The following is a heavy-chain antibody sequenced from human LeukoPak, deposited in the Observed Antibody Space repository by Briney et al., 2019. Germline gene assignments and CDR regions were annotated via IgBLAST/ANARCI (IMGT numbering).Heavy chain of an antibody. Sequence: GGSLRLSCVASGITFTRSAMHWVRQAPGKGLEWVTVISYDGNNKYYADSVKGRFTTSRDNSKNTLYLQMNSLRAEDTAVYYCARGDATGDFYYHGMDVWGQGTTVTVSS. V-gene: IGHV3-30-3*01. CDR1: GITFTRSA. J-gene: IGHJ6*02. CDR2: ISYDGNNK. CDR3: ARGDATGDFYYHGMDV. D-gene: IGHD7-27*01.